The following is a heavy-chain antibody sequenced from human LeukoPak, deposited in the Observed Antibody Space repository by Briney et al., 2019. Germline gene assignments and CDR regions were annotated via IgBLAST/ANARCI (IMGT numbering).Heavy chain of an antibody. Sequence: SETLSLTCTVSGGSISSCDYYWSWIRQPPGKGLEWIGYIYYSGSTYYNPSLKSRVTISVDTSKNQFSLKLSSVTAADTAVYYCAREVSYYYDSSGHFDYWGQGTLVTVSS. CDR2: IYYSGST. V-gene: IGHV4-30-4*01. CDR1: GGSISSCDYY. D-gene: IGHD3-22*01. J-gene: IGHJ4*02. CDR3: AREVSYYYDSSGHFDY.